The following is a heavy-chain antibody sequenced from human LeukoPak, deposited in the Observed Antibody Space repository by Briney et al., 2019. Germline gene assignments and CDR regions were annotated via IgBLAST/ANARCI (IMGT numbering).Heavy chain of an antibody. J-gene: IGHJ4*02. V-gene: IGHV3-48*03. CDR2: ISSSVSDI. D-gene: IGHD2-21*02. Sequence: GGSLRLSCAASGFTFSSYEMNWVRQAPGKGLEWISYISSSVSDIFYADSVKGRFTISRDNAKNSLYLQMNSLRVEDTAVYYCARERAACGGDCNDYWGQGTLVTVSP. CDR3: ARERAACGGDCNDY. CDR1: GFTFSSYE.